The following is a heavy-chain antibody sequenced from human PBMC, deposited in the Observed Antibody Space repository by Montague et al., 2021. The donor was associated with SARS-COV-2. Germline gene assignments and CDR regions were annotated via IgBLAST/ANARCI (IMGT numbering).Heavy chain of an antibody. CDR2: IYYSGSS. CDR1: GGSIAGYY. CDR3: ASPGGYCSGGSCYYVY. D-gene: IGHD2-15*01. Sequence: SETLSLTCGVSGGSIAGYYWSWIRQPPGKGLEWIGYIYYSGSSNYNPSLKSRVTISIDTSKNQFSLNLNSVTAADGAVYYCASPGGYCSGGSCYYVYWGQGTLVTVSS. V-gene: IGHV4-59*01. J-gene: IGHJ4*02.